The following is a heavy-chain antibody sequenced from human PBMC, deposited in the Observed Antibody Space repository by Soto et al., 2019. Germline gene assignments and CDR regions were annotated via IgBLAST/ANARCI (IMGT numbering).Heavy chain of an antibody. D-gene: IGHD2-15*01. CDR3: AKDGCSGRSGYYAGRFQH. J-gene: IGHJ1*01. V-gene: IGHV3-23*01. CDR1: GVTFSRYA. Sequence: HPGGSLRLSCGASGVTFSRYAMSWVRQAPGKGLEWVSTFSGNGGSADHADSVKGRFTISRDNSENTLYLQMSRLRVEDTAVYYCAKDGCSGRSGYYAGRFQHWGQGTLVPVSS. CDR2: FSGNGGSA.